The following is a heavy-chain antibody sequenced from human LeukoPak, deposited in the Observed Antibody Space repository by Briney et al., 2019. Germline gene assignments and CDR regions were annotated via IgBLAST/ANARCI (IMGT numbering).Heavy chain of an antibody. CDR3: ATEEVPNYVKLGYFDY. CDR1: GFTFSSYA. D-gene: IGHD7-27*01. J-gene: IGHJ4*02. V-gene: IGHV3-23*01. Sequence: GGSLRLSCAASGFTFSSYAMSWVRQAPGKGLEWVSAISGSGGSTYYADSVKGRFTISRDNSKNTLYLQMNSLRAEDTAVYYCATEEVPNYVKLGYFDYWGQGTLVTVSS. CDR2: ISGSGGST.